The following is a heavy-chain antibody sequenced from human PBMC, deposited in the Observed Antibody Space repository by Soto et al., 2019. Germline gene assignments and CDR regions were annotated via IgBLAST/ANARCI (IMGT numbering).Heavy chain of an antibody. CDR1: GYIFSSYW. D-gene: IGHD2-2*01. V-gene: IGHV5-51*01. CDR3: ARLFVVPSAIDVSSLDYGMDV. CDR2: IYPGDSDT. Sequence: EALKVSCKGSGYIFSSYWIGWGRQMPGKGLEWMGIIYPGDSDTRYSPSFQGQVTISADKSISTAYLQWSSLKASDTAMYYCARLFVVPSAIDVSSLDYGMDVWGQGTTVTVSS. J-gene: IGHJ6*02.